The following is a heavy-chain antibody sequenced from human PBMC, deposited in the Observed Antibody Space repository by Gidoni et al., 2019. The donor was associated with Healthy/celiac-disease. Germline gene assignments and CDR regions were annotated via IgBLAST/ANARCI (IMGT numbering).Heavy chain of an antibody. CDR1: GRSISCYY. CDR2: IYYSGST. CDR3: ARGTAPSDY. D-gene: IGHD2-21*02. Sequence: QVQLQESRPGRLKPSETLSLTCTVSGRSISCYYWSCIRPPPGKGLEWIGYIYYSGSTNYNPSLKSRGTISVDTSKNQFSLKLSSVTAADTAVYYCARGTAPSDYWGQGTLVTVSS. J-gene: IGHJ4*02. V-gene: IGHV4-59*01.